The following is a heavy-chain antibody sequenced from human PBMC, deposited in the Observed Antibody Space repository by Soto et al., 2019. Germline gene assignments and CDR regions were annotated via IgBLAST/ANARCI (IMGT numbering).Heavy chain of an antibody. J-gene: IGHJ4*02. CDR1: GFTFSDHY. Sequence: EVQLLESGGGLVQPGGSLRLSCAASGFTFSDHYMDWVRQAPGKGLEWVGRIRNKKNGYITEYAATVQGRFTVSRDDSQSSLYLLMNSLKTENTALYYCASPQRRSSGCSYYWGQGILVTVSS. CDR3: ASPQRRSSGCSYY. CDR2: IRNKKNGYIT. V-gene: IGHV3-72*01. D-gene: IGHD6-19*01.